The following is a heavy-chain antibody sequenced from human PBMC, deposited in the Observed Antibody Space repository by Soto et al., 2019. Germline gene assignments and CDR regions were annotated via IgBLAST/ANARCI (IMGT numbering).Heavy chain of an antibody. CDR3: ARARGFSYGYCDY. D-gene: IGHD5-18*01. J-gene: IGHJ4*02. CDR2: IYYGGST. Sequence: PSETLSLTCTVSGGSVSSSPYYWVWIRQPPGKGLEYIGNIYYGGSTYYSPSLKSRVTISVDTSTNRFSLKLSSVTAADTAVYYCARARGFSYGYCDYWGRGTLVTVSS. V-gene: IGHV4-39*01. CDR1: GGSVSSSPYY.